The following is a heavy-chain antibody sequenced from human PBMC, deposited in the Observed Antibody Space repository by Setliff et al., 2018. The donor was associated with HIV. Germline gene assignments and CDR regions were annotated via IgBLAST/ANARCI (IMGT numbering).Heavy chain of an antibody. V-gene: IGHV4-4*09. CDR2: IYASGTT. Sequence: LPETLSLTCTVSGGSVSIYHLSWLRQSPGKGLECIGYIYASGTTQYNPSLESRATISLDTSKNQISLKLKSVTAADTAMYYCASLDGSESPYIYYYYMDVWGKGTAVTVSS. J-gene: IGHJ6*03. D-gene: IGHD3-10*01. CDR3: ASLDGSESPYIYYYYMDV. CDR1: GGSVSIYH.